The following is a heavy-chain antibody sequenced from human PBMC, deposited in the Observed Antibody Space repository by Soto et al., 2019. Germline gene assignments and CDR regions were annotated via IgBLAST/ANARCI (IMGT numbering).Heavy chain of an antibody. V-gene: IGHV4-31*03. Sequence: SETLSLTCTVSGGSISSGGYYWSWIRQHPGKGLEWIGYIYYSGSTYYNPSLKSRVTISVDTSNNQFSLKLSSVTAADTAVYYCARSDYDILTGYSGFDYWGQGTLVTVSS. CDR1: GGSISSGGYY. D-gene: IGHD3-9*01. CDR2: IYYSGST. J-gene: IGHJ4*02. CDR3: ARSDYDILTGYSGFDY.